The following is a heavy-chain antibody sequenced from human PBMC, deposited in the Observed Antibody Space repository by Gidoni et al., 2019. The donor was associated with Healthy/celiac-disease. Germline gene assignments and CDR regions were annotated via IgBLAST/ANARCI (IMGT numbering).Heavy chain of an antibody. CDR3: SRLGYAGSGWQENDY. D-gene: IGHD6-19*01. V-gene: IGHV5-51*03. CDR2: IYPGDSDT. J-gene: IGHJ4*02. CDR1: GYSFTSYW. Sequence: EVQLVQSGAEVKKPGESRKISWKGSGYSFTSYWIGWVRQMPGKGMEWIGIIYPGDSDTRYSPSFPGQVTISAYKSIRTSYLQWSSLKASDTAMYYCSRLGYAGSGWQENDYWGQGTLVTVSS.